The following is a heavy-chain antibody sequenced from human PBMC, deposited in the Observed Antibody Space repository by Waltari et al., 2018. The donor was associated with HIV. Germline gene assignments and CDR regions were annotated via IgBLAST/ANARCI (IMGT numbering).Heavy chain of an antibody. Sequence: QEELVQSGAEVKKPGDSVRISCKPSINPFDTYVIYWLRQAPGQSLQWLGWIHPHSHVPRYSPDFEDRVTITRDPSLNVIYMGISSLTSEDTAVYFCTSGPQNGWFVDWGQGTLVSVS. CDR1: INPFDTYV. CDR3: TSGPQNGWFVD. CDR2: IHPHSHVP. J-gene: IGHJ4*02. V-gene: IGHV1-8*01. D-gene: IGHD6-19*01.